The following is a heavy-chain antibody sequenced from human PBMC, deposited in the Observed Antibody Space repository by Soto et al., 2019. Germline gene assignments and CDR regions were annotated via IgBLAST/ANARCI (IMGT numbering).Heavy chain of an antibody. CDR2: IWYDGSNK. CDR1: GFTFSSYG. CDR3: AREDGYSSGWHLYNWFDP. V-gene: IGHV3-33*01. D-gene: IGHD6-19*01. Sequence: GGSLRLSCAASGFTFSSYGMHWVRQAPGKGLEWVAVIWYDGSNKYYADSVKGRFTISRDNSKNTLYLQMNSLRAEDTAVYYCAREDGYSSGWHLYNWFDPWGQGTLVTVSS. J-gene: IGHJ5*02.